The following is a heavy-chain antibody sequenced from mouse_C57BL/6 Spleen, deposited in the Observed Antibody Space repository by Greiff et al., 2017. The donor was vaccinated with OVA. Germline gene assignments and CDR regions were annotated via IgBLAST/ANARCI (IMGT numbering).Heavy chain of an antibody. CDR1: GYTFTDYN. Sequence: EVQLQQSGPELVKPGTSVKIPCKASGYTFTDYNMDWVKQSHGKSLEWIGDINPNNGGTIYNQKFKGKATLTVDKSSSTAYMELRSLTSEDTAVYYCARGRDSSGPFAYWGQGTLGTVSA. CDR2: INPNNGGT. J-gene: IGHJ3*01. D-gene: IGHD3-2*02. V-gene: IGHV1-18*01. CDR3: ARGRDSSGPFAY.